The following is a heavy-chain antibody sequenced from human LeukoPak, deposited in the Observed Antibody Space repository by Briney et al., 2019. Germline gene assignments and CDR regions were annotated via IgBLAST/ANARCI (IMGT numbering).Heavy chain of an antibody. D-gene: IGHD3-22*01. CDR1: GGSISSYY. V-gene: IGHV4-59*01. CDR3: ARLAYYDSSGYLEGGDAFDI. Sequence: SETLSLTCPVSGGSISSYYWSWIRQPPGKGLEWIGYNYYSGSTNYNPSLKSRVTISVDTSKNQFSLKLSSVTAADTAVYYCARLAYYDSSGYLEGGDAFDIWGQGTMVTVSS. CDR2: NYYSGST. J-gene: IGHJ3*02.